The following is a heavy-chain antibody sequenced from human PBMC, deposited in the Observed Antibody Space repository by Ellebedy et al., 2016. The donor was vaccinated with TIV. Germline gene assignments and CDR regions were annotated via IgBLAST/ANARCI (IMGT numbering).Heavy chain of an antibody. D-gene: IGHD6-6*01. Sequence: GESLKISCAASGFTFRSYAMHWVRQAPGKGLEWVAMIWYDGGNKYYGESVKGRFTISRDNSKNTLYLEMNSLRAEDTAVYYCARDNHKNSSSSLDYWGQGTLVTVSS. V-gene: IGHV3-33*01. CDR2: IWYDGGNK. CDR3: ARDNHKNSSSSLDY. CDR1: GFTFRSYA. J-gene: IGHJ4*02.